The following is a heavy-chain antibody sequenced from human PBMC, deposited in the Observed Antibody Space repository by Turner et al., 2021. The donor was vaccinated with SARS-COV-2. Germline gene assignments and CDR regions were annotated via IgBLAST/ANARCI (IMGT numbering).Heavy chain of an antibody. CDR2: IYYSGST. CDR1: GGPISSSGYY. Sequence: QLQLQESGPGLVKPSETLSLPCTVSGGPISSSGYYWGWLRPPPGKGLEWIGSIYYSGSTYDNPSLKSRVTISVDTSKNQFSLKLSSVTAADTAVYYCATEYVNIVATHRYYSYAMDVWGQGTTVTVSS. CDR3: ATEYVNIVATHRYYSYAMDV. J-gene: IGHJ6*02. V-gene: IGHV4-39*01. D-gene: IGHD5-12*01.